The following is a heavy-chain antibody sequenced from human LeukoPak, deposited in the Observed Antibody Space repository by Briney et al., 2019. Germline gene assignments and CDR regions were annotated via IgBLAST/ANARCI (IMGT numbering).Heavy chain of an antibody. V-gene: IGHV3-74*01. Sequence: PGGSLRLSCAASGFTFRSHWMHGVREAPGKGLVWVSRIDSGGSNTVYADSVKGRFTISRDNAKNTLYLEMDSLRAEDTAVYYCARSIGTTGGYWGQGTLVTVSS. D-gene: IGHD1-1*01. CDR1: GFTFRSHW. J-gene: IGHJ4*02. CDR2: IDSGGSNT. CDR3: ARSIGTTGGY.